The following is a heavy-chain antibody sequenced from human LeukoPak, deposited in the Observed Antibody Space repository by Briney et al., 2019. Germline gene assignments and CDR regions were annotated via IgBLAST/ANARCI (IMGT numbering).Heavy chain of an antibody. CDR3: ARAPHGSGCDF. CDR2: TYFRSKWFN. V-gene: IGHV6-1*01. D-gene: IGHD6-19*01. J-gene: IGHJ4*02. CDR1: GDSVSSNSAT. Sequence: SQTLSLTCDISGDSVSSNSATWIWIRQSPSRGLEWLGRTYFRSKWFNDYAVSLKGRIAVNPDTSKNRFSLQLDSVTPEDTAIYYCARAPHGSGCDFWGQGTLVPSPQ.